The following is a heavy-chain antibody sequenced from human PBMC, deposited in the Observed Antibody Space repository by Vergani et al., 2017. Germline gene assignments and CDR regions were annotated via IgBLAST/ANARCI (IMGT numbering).Heavy chain of an antibody. CDR1: VFMFSNYL. CDR3: AKLQGGRSGYTGGYYFDY. J-gene: IGHJ4*02. CDR2: SYSGGST. D-gene: IGHD3-22*01. V-gene: IGHV3-66*02. Sequence: EVQLVESGGGLVQPGGSLRLSCAASVFMFSNYLMTWVRQAPGKGLEWVSVSYSGGSTYYADSVKGRFTISRHNDKSTVYLQMNSLRLEDTAVDYCAKLQGGRSGYTGGYYFDYWGQGTLVTVSA.